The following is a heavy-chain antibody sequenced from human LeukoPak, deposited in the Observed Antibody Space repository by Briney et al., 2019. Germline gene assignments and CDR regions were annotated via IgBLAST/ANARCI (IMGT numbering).Heavy chain of an antibody. Sequence: LPGGSLRLSCAASGFTFDDYAMHWVRQAPGKGLEWVANIKQDGSEKYYVDSVKGRFTISRDNAKNSLYLQMNSLRAEDTAVYYCARDRVTYFDYWGQGTLVTVSS. CDR1: GFTFDDYA. CDR2: IKQDGSEK. V-gene: IGHV3-7*01. D-gene: IGHD4-23*01. J-gene: IGHJ4*02. CDR3: ARDRVTYFDY.